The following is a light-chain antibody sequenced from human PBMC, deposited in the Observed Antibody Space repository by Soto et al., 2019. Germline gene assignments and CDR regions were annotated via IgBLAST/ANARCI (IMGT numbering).Light chain of an antibody. Sequence: QSALTQPASVSGSPGQSITISCTGTSSDVGGYNYVSWYQQHPGKAPKLMIYEVSNRPSGDSNRFSGSKSGNTASLTISGLQAEVDAAYYCSSYTSSSTLEVFGGGTKLTVL. CDR2: EVS. CDR1: SSDVGGYNY. CDR3: SSYTSSSTLEV. V-gene: IGLV2-14*01. J-gene: IGLJ2*01.